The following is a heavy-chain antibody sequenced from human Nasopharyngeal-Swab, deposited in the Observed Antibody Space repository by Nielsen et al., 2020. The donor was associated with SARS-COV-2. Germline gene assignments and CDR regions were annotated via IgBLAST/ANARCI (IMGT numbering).Heavy chain of an antibody. CDR1: GYSFVHHW. D-gene: IGHD5-24*01. CDR2: VYPGNSEV. CDR3: ARRAARDGYNYEVDP. Sequence: GESLKISCMASGYSFVHHWIGWVRQKPGKGLEWMGMVYPGNSEVAYSPSFPGQITISADKSINTAYLQWRSLRTSDSAMYFCARRAARDGYNYEVDPWGQGTLVTVSS. V-gene: IGHV5-51*01. J-gene: IGHJ5*02.